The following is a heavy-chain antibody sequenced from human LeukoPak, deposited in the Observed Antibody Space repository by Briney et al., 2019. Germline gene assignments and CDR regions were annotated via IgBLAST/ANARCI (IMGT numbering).Heavy chain of an antibody. J-gene: IGHJ6*03. CDR3: ARFYYYYYMDV. Sequence: SETLSLTCAVSGYSISSGYYWGWIRQPPGKGLEWIGSNYHSGSTYYNPSLKRRVTISGDTSKNQFSLKLSSVTAADTAVYYCARFYYYYYMDVWGKGTTVTVSS. V-gene: IGHV4-38-2*01. CDR1: GYSISSGYY. CDR2: NYHSGST.